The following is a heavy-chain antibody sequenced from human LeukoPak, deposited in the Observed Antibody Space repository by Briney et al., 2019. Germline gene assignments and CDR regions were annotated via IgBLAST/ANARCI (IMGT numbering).Heavy chain of an antibody. Sequence: ASVKVSCKTSGYSFTDYYMHWVRQAPGQGLEWMGWINPNNGGTSSAQKFQGRVIMTRDTSISTVYMEVSWLTSDDTAIYYCARADRLDGGSYLIGPWGQGTLDTVSS. CDR2: INPNNGGT. V-gene: IGHV1-2*02. D-gene: IGHD3-16*01. J-gene: IGHJ5*02. CDR3: ARADRLDGGSYLIGP. CDR1: GYSFTDYY.